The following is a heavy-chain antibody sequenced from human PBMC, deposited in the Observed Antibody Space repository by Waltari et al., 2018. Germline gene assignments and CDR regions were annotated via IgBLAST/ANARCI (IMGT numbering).Heavy chain of an antibody. Sequence: QVQLVQSGAEVKKPGASVKVSCKASGYTFTGYYMHWVRQAPGQGLEWMGRVNPNSGGTNYAQKFQGRVTMTRDTSISTAYMELSRLRSDDTAVYYCARRAPAAGRDAFDIWGQGTMVTVSS. CDR1: GYTFTGYY. CDR2: VNPNSGGT. V-gene: IGHV1-2*06. J-gene: IGHJ3*02. CDR3: ARRAPAAGRDAFDI. D-gene: IGHD6-13*01.